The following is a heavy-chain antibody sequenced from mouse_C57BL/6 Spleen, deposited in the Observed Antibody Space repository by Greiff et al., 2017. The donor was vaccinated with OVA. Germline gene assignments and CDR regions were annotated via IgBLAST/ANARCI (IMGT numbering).Heavy chain of an antibody. CDR2: INPSNGGT. V-gene: IGHV1-53*01. J-gene: IGHJ1*03. CDR1: GYTFTSYW. Sequence: QVQLKQPGTELVKPGASVKLSCKASGYTFTSYWMHWVKQRPGQGLEWIGNINPSNGGTNYNEKFKSKATLTVDKSSSTAYMQLSSLTSEDSAVYYCARGITTVVATNWYFDVWGTGTTVTVSS. CDR3: ARGITTVVATNWYFDV. D-gene: IGHD1-1*01.